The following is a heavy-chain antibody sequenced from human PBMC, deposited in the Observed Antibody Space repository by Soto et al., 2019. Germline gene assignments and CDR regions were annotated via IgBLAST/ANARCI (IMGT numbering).Heavy chain of an antibody. Sequence: EVRLVESGGALVPPGGSLRLTCEASGFTFSGHWMHWVRRAPGKGLVWVSHIDTDGSTGGTSYADSVKGRFTVSRDDSNDRLDLPMNDLGVEDTAVYYCARGRGTYYADSWGQGTLVTVSS. J-gene: IGHJ4*02. V-gene: IGHV3-74*03. D-gene: IGHD1-26*01. CDR3: ARGRGTYYADS. CDR1: GFTFSGHW. CDR2: IDTDGSTGGT.